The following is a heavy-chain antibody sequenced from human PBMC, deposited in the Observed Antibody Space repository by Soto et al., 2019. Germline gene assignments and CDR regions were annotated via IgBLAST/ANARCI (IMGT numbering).Heavy chain of an antibody. CDR3: ARGVGEGVTPGGWYSY. V-gene: IGHV1-69*13. D-gene: IGHD6-19*01. CDR2: IIPIFGTA. J-gene: IGHJ4*02. Sequence: GASVKVSCKASGGTFSSYAISWVRQAPGQGLEWMGGIIPIFGTANYAQKFQGRVTITADESTSTAYMELSSLRSEDTAVYYCARGVGEGVTPGGWYSYWGQGTQVTVSS. CDR1: GGTFSSYA.